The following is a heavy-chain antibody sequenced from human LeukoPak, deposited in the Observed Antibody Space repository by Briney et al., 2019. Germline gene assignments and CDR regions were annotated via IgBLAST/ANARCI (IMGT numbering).Heavy chain of an antibody. D-gene: IGHD3-10*01. J-gene: IGHJ4*02. Sequence: GESLQISCKGSGYSFTSYWIDWVRQMPGKGLEWMGIIYPGGSDTGYSPSFQGQVTISVDKSISTAYLQWSSLKASDTAMYYCARQNPYGSGSYSDYWGQGTLVTVSS. CDR1: GYSFTSYW. CDR2: IYPGGSDT. V-gene: IGHV5-51*01. CDR3: ARQNPYGSGSYSDY.